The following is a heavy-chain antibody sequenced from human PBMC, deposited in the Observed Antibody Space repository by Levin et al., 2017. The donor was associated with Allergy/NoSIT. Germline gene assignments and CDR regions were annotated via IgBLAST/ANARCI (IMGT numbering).Heavy chain of an antibody. J-gene: IGHJ4*02. CDR1: GFTFSSYS. V-gene: IGHV3-21*01. D-gene: IGHD4-11*01. CDR3: ARNRRDYRLYYFDY. Sequence: GGSLRLSCAASGFTFSSYSMNWVRQAPGKGLEWVSSISGSGDYLYYADSMKGRFTISRDNARNSLYLQMNSLIADDTALYYCARNRRDYRLYYFDYWGQGTLVAVSS. CDR2: ISGSGDYL.